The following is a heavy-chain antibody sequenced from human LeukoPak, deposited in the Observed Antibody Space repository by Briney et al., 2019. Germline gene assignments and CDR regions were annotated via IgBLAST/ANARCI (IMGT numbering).Heavy chain of an antibody. Sequence: SVKVSCKASVGTFSSYAISWVRPAPGQGLEWMGGIIPIFGTANYAQKFQGRVTITADESTSTAYMELSSLRSEDTAVYYCARAGRDGYNGDYWGQGTLVTVSS. D-gene: IGHD5-24*01. J-gene: IGHJ4*02. CDR2: IIPIFGTA. CDR1: VGTFSSYA. CDR3: ARAGRDGYNGDY. V-gene: IGHV1-69*13.